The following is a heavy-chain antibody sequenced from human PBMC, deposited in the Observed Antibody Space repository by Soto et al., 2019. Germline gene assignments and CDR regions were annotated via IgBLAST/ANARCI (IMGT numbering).Heavy chain of an antibody. CDR2: IWHDGTFT. D-gene: IGHD3-3*02. V-gene: IGHV3-33*01. CDR1: GFTFSSFG. Sequence: QVQLVESGGGVVQSGRSPRLSCAASGFTFSSFGMHWVRQAPGKGLEWVALIWHDGTFTHYGDSVKGRFTISRDNSKNMLYLQMNSLRADDTAVYYCARDRHFRGGPDDIWGQGTMVTVSS. CDR3: ARDRHFRGGPDDI. J-gene: IGHJ3*02.